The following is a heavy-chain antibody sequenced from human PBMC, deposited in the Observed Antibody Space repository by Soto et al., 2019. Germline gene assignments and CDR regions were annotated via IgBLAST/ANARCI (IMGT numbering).Heavy chain of an antibody. D-gene: IGHD3-22*01. CDR1: GSSFAGYY. CDR2: IDPSDSQT. CDR3: ARQIYDSDTGPNFQYYFES. Sequence: PAESLKISCKGSGSSFAGYYIKWVRQKPGTDLDWMGRIDPSDSQTSYSPSCRGHVTISVTKSLTTVFLQWSSLRASDTAMYYCARQIYDSDTGPNFQYYFESWGQGTPVTVSS. J-gene: IGHJ4*02. V-gene: IGHV5-10-1*01.